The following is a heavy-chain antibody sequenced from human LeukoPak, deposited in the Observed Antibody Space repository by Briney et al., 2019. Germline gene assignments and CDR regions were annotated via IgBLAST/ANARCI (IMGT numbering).Heavy chain of an antibody. CDR1: GGSISSYY. CDR3: ARRHKVGAGDALDI. CDR2: IYYSGST. V-gene: IGHV4-59*01. D-gene: IGHD3-10*01. Sequence: SETLSLTCTVSGGSISSYYWSWVRQPPGKGLEWIAYIYYSGSTNYNPSLKSRVTISVDTSKNQFSLKLSSVTAADTAVYYCARRHKVGAGDALDIWGQGTMVTVSS. J-gene: IGHJ3*02.